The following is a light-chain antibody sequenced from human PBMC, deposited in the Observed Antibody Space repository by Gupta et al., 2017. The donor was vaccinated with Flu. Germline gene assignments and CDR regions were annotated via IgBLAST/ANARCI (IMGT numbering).Light chain of an antibody. CDR2: AAS. CDR1: PGISSY. V-gene: IGKV1-8*01. CDR3: QQYDSYPPFT. J-gene: IGKJ3*01. Sequence: AIRMTQSPSSFSASTGDRVTITCRASPGISSYLAWYQQKPGKAPKLLISAASTWPSGVTSRFSGSGSGTDLTLTISCLQYDDFASYYCQQYDSYPPFTFGHGTKVDIK.